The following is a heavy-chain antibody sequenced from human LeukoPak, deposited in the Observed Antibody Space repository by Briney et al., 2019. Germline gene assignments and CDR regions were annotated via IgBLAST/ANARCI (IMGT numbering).Heavy chain of an antibody. CDR3: ARARQTYYYDSSGYYFDY. D-gene: IGHD3-22*01. V-gene: IGHV3-53*01. CDR1: GFTVSSNY. J-gene: IGHJ4*02. Sequence: GGSLRLSCAASGFTVSSNYMSWVRQAPGKGLEWVSVIYSGGSTYYADSVKGRFTISRDNSKNTLYLQMNSLGAEDTAVYYCARARQTYYYDSSGYYFDYWGQGTLVTVSS. CDR2: IYSGGST.